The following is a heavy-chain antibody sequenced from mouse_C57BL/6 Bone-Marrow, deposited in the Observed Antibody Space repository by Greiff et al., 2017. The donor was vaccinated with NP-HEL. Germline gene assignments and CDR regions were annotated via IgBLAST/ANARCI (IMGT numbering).Heavy chain of an antibody. Sequence: QVHVKQSGAELARPGASVKLSCKASGYTFTSYGISWVKQRTGQGLEWIGEIYPRSGNTYYNEKFKGKATLTADKSSRTAYMELRSLTSEDSAVYLCAREPLLPWYFDVWGTGTTVTVSS. V-gene: IGHV1-81*01. CDR2: IYPRSGNT. CDR3: AREPLLPWYFDV. D-gene: IGHD1-1*01. J-gene: IGHJ1*03. CDR1: GYTFTSYG.